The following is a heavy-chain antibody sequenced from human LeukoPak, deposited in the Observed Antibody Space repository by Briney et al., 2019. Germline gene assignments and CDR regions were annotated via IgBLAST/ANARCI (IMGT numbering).Heavy chain of an antibody. CDR3: AKVPVGAGTEYYFDY. J-gene: IGHJ4*02. V-gene: IGHV3-21*01. CDR1: GFTFSSYS. Sequence: PGGSLRLSCAPSGFTFSSYSMNWVRQAPGKGLEWVSFISSSSSYIYYADSVEGRFTISRDNAKKSLYLQMNSLRAEDTAVYYCAKVPVGAGTEYYFDYWGQGTLVTVSS. D-gene: IGHD6-19*01. CDR2: ISSSSSYI.